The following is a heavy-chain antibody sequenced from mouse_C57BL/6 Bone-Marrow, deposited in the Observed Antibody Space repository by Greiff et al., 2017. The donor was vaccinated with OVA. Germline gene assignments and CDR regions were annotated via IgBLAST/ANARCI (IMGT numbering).Heavy chain of an antibody. D-gene: IGHD1-1*01. CDR3: ARWRYGSSYWYFDV. Sequence: VQLQQPGAELVKPGASVKLSCKASGYTFTSYWMQWVKQRPGQGLEWIGEIDPSDSYTNYNQKFKGKATLTVDTSSSTAYMQLSSLTSEDSAVYYCARWRYGSSYWYFDVWGTGTTVTVSS. J-gene: IGHJ1*03. V-gene: IGHV1-50*01. CDR1: GYTFTSYW. CDR2: IDPSDSYT.